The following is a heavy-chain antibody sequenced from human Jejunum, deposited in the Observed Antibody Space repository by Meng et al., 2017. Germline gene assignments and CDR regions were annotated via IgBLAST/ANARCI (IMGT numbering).Heavy chain of an antibody. CDR3: AKYLRDPNIASIGWFAT. Sequence: SGQRLVRPSGTLWLRSALSGGFSGTILWRSWVRHPHGLGLEGTGNSSHSGRINYTHYLKSGVTMLFEKRKNQFHLDLYFETGAETAVYYGAKYLRDPNIASIGWFATWGQGTLVTVSS. J-gene: IGHJ5*02. V-gene: IGHV4-4*02. CDR2: SSHSGRI. D-gene: IGHD2/OR15-2a*01. CDR1: GGFSGTILW.